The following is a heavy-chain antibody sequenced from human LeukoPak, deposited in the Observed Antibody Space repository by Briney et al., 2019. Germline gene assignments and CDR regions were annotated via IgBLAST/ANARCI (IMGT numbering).Heavy chain of an antibody. D-gene: IGHD3-22*01. V-gene: IGHV4-59*08. CDR1: GAPISSYY. Sequence: SETLSLTCTVSGAPISSYYWSWIRQPPGKGVEWIGYIHYSEGTRYNPSLKSRVTISVDTTKNQFSLKLSSVTAADTAVYYCARQYYYYSIDSWGQGTLVTVSP. CDR2: IHYSEGT. CDR3: ARQYYYYSIDS. J-gene: IGHJ4*02.